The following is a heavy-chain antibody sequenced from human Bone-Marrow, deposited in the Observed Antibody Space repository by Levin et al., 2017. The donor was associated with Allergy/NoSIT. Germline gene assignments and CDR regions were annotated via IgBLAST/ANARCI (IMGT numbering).Heavy chain of an antibody. V-gene: IGHV4-30-4*01. CDR3: ARGFYGSGKRFDP. CDR1: GDSIRNADYQ. Sequence: SETLSLTCLVSGDSIRNADYQWTWFRQPPGTGLEWIGYMYYSGTTYYNPSFEGRLTLSVDTSRNQFSLQLFSVTAADTAVYFCARGFYGSGKRFDPWGQGILVTVSS. D-gene: IGHD3-10*01. CDR2: MYYSGTT. J-gene: IGHJ5*02.